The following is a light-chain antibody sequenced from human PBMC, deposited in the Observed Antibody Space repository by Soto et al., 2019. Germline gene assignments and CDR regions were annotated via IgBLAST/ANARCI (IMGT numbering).Light chain of an antibody. J-gene: IGLJ3*02. Sequence: QSALTQPASVSGSPGQSITISCTGTSSDVGLYNLVSWYQQLPGKAPKLIIYEVNKRPSGIYDRFSGSKSGNTASLIISGLQDEDEDDYYCCSYVGSSILMFGGGTKVTVL. CDR1: SSDVGLYNL. V-gene: IGLV2-23*02. CDR2: EVN. CDR3: CSYVGSSILM.